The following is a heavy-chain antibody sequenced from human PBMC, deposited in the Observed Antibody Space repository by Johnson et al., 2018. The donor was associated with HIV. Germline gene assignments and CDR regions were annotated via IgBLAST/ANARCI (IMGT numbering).Heavy chain of an antibody. CDR3: AKDSSVLLCFDI. D-gene: IGHD3-10*01. CDR1: GFTFSSYG. J-gene: IGHJ3*02. V-gene: IGHV3-30*18. Sequence: QMMLVESGGGVVQPGRSLRLSCAASGFTFSSYGMHWVRQAPGKGLAWVAVISYDGSNKYYADSVKGRFTISRDNSKNTLYLQMNSLRAEDTAVYYCAKDSSVLLCFDIWGQGTMVTVSS. CDR2: ISYDGSNK.